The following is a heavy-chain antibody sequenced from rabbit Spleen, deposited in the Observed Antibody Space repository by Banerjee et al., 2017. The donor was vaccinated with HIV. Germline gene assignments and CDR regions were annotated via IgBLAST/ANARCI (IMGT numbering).Heavy chain of an antibody. J-gene: IGHJ2*01. D-gene: IGHD1-1*01. Sequence: QSLEESGGDLVKPGASLTLTCTASGFSFSTYYYIHWVRQVPGKGLEWIGCINTATGKDVYASWAKGRFTISKTSSTTVTLQMTSLTAADTATYFCARNYVNAFDPWGPGTLVTVS. CDR2: INTATGKD. CDR3: ARNYVNAFDP. V-gene: IGHV1S40*01. CDR1: GFSFSTYYY.